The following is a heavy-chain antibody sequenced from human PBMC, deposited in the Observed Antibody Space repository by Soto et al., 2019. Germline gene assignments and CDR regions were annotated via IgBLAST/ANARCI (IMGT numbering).Heavy chain of an antibody. CDR1: GYTFATYG. CDR2: ISAGNGNT. J-gene: IGHJ6*03. D-gene: IGHD6-19*01. CDR3: ARAEMKGWDYYYYMDV. V-gene: IGHV1-3*01. Sequence: ASVKVSCKASGYTFATYGRHWVRQAPGQRLEWMGWISAGNGNTKYSQKFQGRLTITRDTSASTAYMELSTLRSEDTAVFYCARAEMKGWDYYYYMDVWGKGTRVTVSS.